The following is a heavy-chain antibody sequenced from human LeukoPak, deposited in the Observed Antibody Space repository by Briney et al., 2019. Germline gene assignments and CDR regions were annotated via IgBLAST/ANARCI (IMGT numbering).Heavy chain of an antibody. J-gene: IGHJ4*02. Sequence: PGGSLRLSCAASGFTLSTYAMSWLRQAPGKGLEWVSGIGSGGPDTYYADSVKGRFTMSRDNSRNVLFLQMDSLKAEDTAIYYCGRDRRLDYWGQGTLVTVSS. CDR2: IGSGGPDT. V-gene: IGHV3-23*01. CDR1: GFTLSTYA. CDR3: GRDRRLDY.